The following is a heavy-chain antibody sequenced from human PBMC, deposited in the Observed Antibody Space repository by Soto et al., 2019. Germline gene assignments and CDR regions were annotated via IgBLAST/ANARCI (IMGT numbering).Heavy chain of an antibody. J-gene: IGHJ6*02. CDR1: GFTFSSYA. Sequence: GGSLRLSCAASGFTFSSYAMSWVRQAPGKGLEWVSAISGSGGSTYYADSVKGRFTISRDNSKNTLYLQMNSLRAEDTAVYYCASPVDLISVQPYYYYYGMDVWGQGTTVTVSS. CDR2: ISGSGGST. CDR3: ASPVDLISVQPYYYYYGMDV. D-gene: IGHD2-2*01. V-gene: IGHV3-23*01.